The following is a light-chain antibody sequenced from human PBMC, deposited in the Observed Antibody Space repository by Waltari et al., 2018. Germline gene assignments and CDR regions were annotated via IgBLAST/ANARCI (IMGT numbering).Light chain of an antibody. J-gene: IGLJ2*01. Sequence: SSELTQPLSVSVALGQTAKITCGGSNIGSKNVHWYQQKPGQAPVLVIYRDSSRPSGIPELFSGSNSGNTAFLTISSAQAGDEADYYCQVWDSSVVFGGGTKLTVL. CDR2: RDS. CDR3: QVWDSSVV. CDR1: NIGSKN. V-gene: IGLV3-9*01.